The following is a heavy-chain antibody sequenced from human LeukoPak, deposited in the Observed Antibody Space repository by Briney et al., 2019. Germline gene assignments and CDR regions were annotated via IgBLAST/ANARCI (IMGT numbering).Heavy chain of an antibody. CDR3: AKDFSVYNYDSGVLDY. CDR2: IRYDGSNK. Sequence: PGGSLRLSCAASGFTFSSYGIHWVRQAPGKGLEWVAFIRYDGSNKYYADSVKGRFTISRDNSKNTLYLQMNRLRAEDTAVYYCAKDFSVYNYDSGVLDYWGQGTLVTVSS. CDR1: GFTFSSYG. J-gene: IGHJ4*02. D-gene: IGHD3-22*01. V-gene: IGHV3-30*02.